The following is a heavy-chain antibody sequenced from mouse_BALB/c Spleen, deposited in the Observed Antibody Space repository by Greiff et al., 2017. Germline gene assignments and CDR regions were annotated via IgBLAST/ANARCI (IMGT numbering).Heavy chain of an antibody. J-gene: IGHJ4*01. CDR2: ISSGGST. D-gene: IGHD2-2*01. V-gene: IGHV5-6-5*01. CDR3: ARAFYYGYEGAMDY. CDR1: GFTFSSYA. Sequence: EVMLVESGGGLVKPGGSLKLSCAASGFTFSSYAMSWVRQTPEKRLEWVASISSGGSTYYPDSVKGRFTISRDNARNILYLQMSSLRSEDTAMYYCARAFYYGYEGAMDYWGQGTSVTVSS.